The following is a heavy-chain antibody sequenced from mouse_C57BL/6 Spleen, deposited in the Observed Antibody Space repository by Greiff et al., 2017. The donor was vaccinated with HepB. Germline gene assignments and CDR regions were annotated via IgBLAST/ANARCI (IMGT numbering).Heavy chain of an antibody. D-gene: IGHD1-1*01. CDR1: GYTFTTYP. J-gene: IGHJ2*01. CDR3: ARGYYYGSYYFDY. CDR2: FHPYNDDT. Sequence: VQLQESGAELVKPGASVKMSCKASGYTFTTYPIEWMKQNHGKSLEWIGNFHPYNDDTKYNEKFKGKATLTVEKSSSTVYLKLSRLTSDDSAVYYCARGYYYGSYYFDYWGQGTTLTVSS. V-gene: IGHV1-47*01.